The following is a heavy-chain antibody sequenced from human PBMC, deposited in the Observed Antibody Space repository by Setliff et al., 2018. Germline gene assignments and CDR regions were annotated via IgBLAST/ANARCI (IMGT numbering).Heavy chain of an antibody. Sequence: GASVKVSCKASGYTFTSSGITWVRQAPGQGLEWMGWISAYTGNTNYAQKIQGRVTMTTDTSTNTAYMELRSLTSDDTAVYFCSRLVRYCTTTTCQRASGAELWGQGTLVTVSS. CDR3: SRLVRYCTTTTCQRASGAEL. CDR1: GYTFTSSG. J-gene: IGHJ4*02. V-gene: IGHV1-18*01. CDR2: ISAYTGNT. D-gene: IGHD2-8*01.